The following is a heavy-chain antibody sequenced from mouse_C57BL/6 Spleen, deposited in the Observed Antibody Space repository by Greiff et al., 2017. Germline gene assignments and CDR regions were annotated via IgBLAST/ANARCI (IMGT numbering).Heavy chain of an antibody. CDR2: NDPETGGT. J-gene: IGHJ2*01. CDR3: TRRRLRPSFDY. Sequence: QVQLQQSGAELVRPGASVTLSCKASGYTFTDYEMHWVKQTPVHGLEWIGANDPETGGTAYNQKFKGKAILTADKSSSTAYMELRSLTSEDSAVYYCTRRRLRPSFDYWGQGTTLTVSS. CDR1: GYTFTDYE. D-gene: IGHD2-4*01. V-gene: IGHV1-15*01.